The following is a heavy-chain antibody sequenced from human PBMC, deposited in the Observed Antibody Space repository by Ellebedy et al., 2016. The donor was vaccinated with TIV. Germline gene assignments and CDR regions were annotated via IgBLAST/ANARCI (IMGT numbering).Heavy chain of an antibody. D-gene: IGHD2-2*01. J-gene: IGHJ6*03. CDR3: ARGDDCSSTSCYRYYYYYMDV. Sequence: GGSLRLXXAASGFTFSSYAMSWVRQAPGKGLEWVSAISGSGGSTYYADSVKGRFTISRDNSKNTLYLQMNSLRAEDTAVYYCARGDDCSSTSCYRYYYYYMDVWGKGTTVTVSS. CDR2: ISGSGGST. CDR1: GFTFSSYA. V-gene: IGHV3-23*01.